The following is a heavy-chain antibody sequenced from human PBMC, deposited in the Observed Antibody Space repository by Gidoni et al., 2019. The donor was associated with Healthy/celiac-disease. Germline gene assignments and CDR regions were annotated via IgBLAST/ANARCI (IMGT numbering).Heavy chain of an antibody. CDR1: GLPVSRYA. Sequence: QVQLVASGGGVVPPGSSLRHSCAAPGLPVSRYAMNWDRQAPGKGLEWVTVISYDGSNKYYADSVKARFTISRDNSKNPLYLQMNSLRAEDTAVYYCARAVSGGPTTNFDYWGQGTLVTVSS. CDR2: ISYDGSNK. V-gene: IGHV3-30-3*01. J-gene: IGHJ4*02. D-gene: IGHD3-10*01. CDR3: ARAVSGGPTTNFDY.